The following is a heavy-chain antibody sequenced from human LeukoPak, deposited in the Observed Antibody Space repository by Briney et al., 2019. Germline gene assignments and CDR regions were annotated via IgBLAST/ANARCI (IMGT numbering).Heavy chain of an antibody. CDR2: ISWNRGSI. CDR1: GFTFDDYA. Sequence: PGRSLRLSCAASGFTFDDYAMHWVRQAPGKGLEWVSGISWNRGSIGYADSVKGRFTISRDNAKNSLYLQMNSLRAEDMALYYCAKGNYGGNQEYFQHWGQGTLVTVSS. D-gene: IGHD4-23*01. V-gene: IGHV3-9*03. J-gene: IGHJ1*01. CDR3: AKGNYGGNQEYFQH.